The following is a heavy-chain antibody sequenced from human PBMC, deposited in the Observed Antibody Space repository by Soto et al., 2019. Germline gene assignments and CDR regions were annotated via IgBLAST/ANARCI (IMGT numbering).Heavy chain of an antibody. D-gene: IGHD3-10*01. CDR1: SGSISTDY. CDR2: ISGSGGST. J-gene: IGHJ4*02. CDR3: AKDAYYYGSGSYYGYFDY. Sequence: PSETLSLTCAVSSGSISTDYWWSWVRQPPGKGLEWVSAISGSGGSTYYADSVKGRFTISRDNSKNMLYLQMNSLRAEDTAVYYCAKDAYYYGSGSYYGYFDYWGQGTLVTVSS. V-gene: IGHV3-23*01.